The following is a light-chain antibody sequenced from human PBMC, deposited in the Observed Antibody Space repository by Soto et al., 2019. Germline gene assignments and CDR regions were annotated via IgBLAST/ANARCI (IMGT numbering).Light chain of an antibody. Sequence: DIQMTQSPSSVSASVGDTVTITCRASQDISSWVAWYQQKPGKAPKLLISAASSLQSGVPTRFSGSGSGTDFTLISIGLQPEDFATYFCQQGDSFPFTFGGGTKVEIK. V-gene: IGKV1-12*01. J-gene: IGKJ4*01. CDR2: AAS. CDR1: QDISSW. CDR3: QQGDSFPFT.